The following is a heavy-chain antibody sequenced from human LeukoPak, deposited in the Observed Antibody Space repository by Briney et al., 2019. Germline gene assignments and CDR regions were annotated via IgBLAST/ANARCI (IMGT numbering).Heavy chain of an antibody. Sequence: QPGGSLRLSCAASGFTFSSYGMHWVRQAPGKGLEWVALISYDGSTKNHADSVKSRFTISRDNSQNTLHMPMSSLSAEDTAVYYCAKDGAPWRDPRDSWGQGTLVTVSS. J-gene: IGHJ4*02. CDR2: ISYDGSTK. V-gene: IGHV3-30*18. D-gene: IGHD3-16*01. CDR3: AKDGAPWRDPRDS. CDR1: GFTFSSYG.